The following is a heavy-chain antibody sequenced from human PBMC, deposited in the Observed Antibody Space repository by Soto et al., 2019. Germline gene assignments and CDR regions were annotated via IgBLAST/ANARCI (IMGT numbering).Heavy chain of an antibody. D-gene: IGHD3-16*01. J-gene: IGHJ5*02. V-gene: IGHV3-74*01. Sequence: EVQLVESGGGLVQPGGSLRLSCAASGFTFSSYWMHWVRQVPGEGLMWVSRINPDGGRTNYADSVKGRFTISRDNAKNTLYLQMDSLRADDTAVYYCARVKLGSYDWVDPWGQGTLVTVSS. CDR3: ARVKLGSYDWVDP. CDR1: GFTFSSYW. CDR2: INPDGGRT.